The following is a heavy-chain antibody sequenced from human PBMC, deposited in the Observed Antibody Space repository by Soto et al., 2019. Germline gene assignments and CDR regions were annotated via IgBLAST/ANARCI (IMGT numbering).Heavy chain of an antibody. CDR2: INAGNGNA. CDR1: GYTFTSYA. J-gene: IGHJ3*02. CDR3: ARDAVLLWFGEKFSDAFDI. Sequence: ASVKVSCKASGYTFTSYAMHWVRQAPGQRLEWMGWINAGNGNAKYSQKFQGRVTITRDTSASTAYMVLSSLRSEDTAVYYCARDAVLLWFGEKFSDAFDIWGQGTMVTVSS. V-gene: IGHV1-3*01. D-gene: IGHD3-10*01.